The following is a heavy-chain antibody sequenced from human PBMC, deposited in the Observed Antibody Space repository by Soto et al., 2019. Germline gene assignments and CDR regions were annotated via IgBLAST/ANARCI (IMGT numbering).Heavy chain of an antibody. D-gene: IGHD1-26*01. CDR3: AIRSTYSGEFEF. CDR1: GGTFRSYT. V-gene: IGHV1-69*01. J-gene: IGHJ4*02. Sequence: VQLVQSGAEVKQPGSSVKVSCKASGGTFRSYTVTWVRQAPGQGLEWMGGFVPIAGTTDYSQNFQGRLTITADESATTGYMELSSLTSDDTARYYCAIRSTYSGEFEFRVQGTLGTVSS. CDR2: FVPIAGTT.